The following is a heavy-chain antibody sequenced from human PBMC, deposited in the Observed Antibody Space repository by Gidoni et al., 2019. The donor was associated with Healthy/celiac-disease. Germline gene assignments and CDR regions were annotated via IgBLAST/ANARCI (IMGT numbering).Heavy chain of an antibody. CDR3: ARGGIYDSSGYYDWYFDL. Sequence: QVQLVESGGGVVQPGRSLRLSCAASGFTFSSYAMHWVRQAPGKGLEWVAVISYDGSNKYYADSVKGRFTISRDNSKNTLYLQMNSLRAEDTAVYYCARGGIYDSSGYYDWYFDLWGRGTLVTVSS. V-gene: IGHV3-30-3*01. CDR2: ISYDGSNK. J-gene: IGHJ2*01. CDR1: GFTFSSYA. D-gene: IGHD3-22*01.